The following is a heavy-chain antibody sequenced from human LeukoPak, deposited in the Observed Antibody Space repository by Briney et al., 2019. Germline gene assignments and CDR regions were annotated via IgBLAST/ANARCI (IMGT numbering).Heavy chain of an antibody. D-gene: IGHD2-21*01. CDR3: ARGQGVNYFDY. Sequence: SETLSLTCAVYGGSFSGYYWSWIRQPPGKWLEWIGEINHSGSTNYNPSLKSRVTISVDTSKNQFSLKLSSVTAADTAVYYCARGQGVNYFDYWGQGTLVTVSS. V-gene: IGHV4-34*01. J-gene: IGHJ4*02. CDR1: GGSFSGYY. CDR2: INHSGST.